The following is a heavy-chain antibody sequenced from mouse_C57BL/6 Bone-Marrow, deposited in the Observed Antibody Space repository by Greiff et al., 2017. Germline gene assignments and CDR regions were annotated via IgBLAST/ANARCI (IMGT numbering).Heavy chain of an antibody. D-gene: IGHD1-1*01. Sequence: VQLQQSGAELVRPGASVTLSCKASGYTFTDYEMHWVKQTPVHGLEWIGAIDPETGGTAYNQKFKGKAILTADKSSSTAYMGLRSLTSEDSTVNYCTNYYGSSYPYYFDYWGQGTTLTVSS. J-gene: IGHJ2*01. CDR3: TNYYGSSYPYYFDY. CDR2: IDPETGGT. CDR1: GYTFTDYE. V-gene: IGHV1-15*01.